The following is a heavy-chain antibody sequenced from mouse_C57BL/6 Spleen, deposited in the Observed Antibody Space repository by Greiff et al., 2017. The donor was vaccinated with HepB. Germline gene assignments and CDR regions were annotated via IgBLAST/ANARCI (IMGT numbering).Heavy chain of an antibody. CDR1: GFNIKDYY. CDR3: TTPPRYYGNYHVDE. Sequence: EVKLVDSGAELVRPGASVKLSCTASGFNIKDYYLHWVKQRPEQGLEWIGRIDPEDGDPESAPKFQGKATMTADTYSNTAYLQLSSLTSEDTAVYYCTTPPRYYGNYHVDEWGKGTLGTVSA. V-gene: IGHV14-1*01. J-gene: IGHJ3*02. CDR2: IDPEDGDP. D-gene: IGHD2-1*01.